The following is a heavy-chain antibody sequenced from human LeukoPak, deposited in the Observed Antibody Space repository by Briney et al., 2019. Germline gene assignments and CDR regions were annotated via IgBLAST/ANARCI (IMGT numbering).Heavy chain of an antibody. V-gene: IGHV3-30*03. Sequence: GGSLRLSCAASGFTFSSYGMHWVRQAPGKGLEWVAVISYDGSNKYYADSVKGRFTISRDNSKNTLYLQMNSLRAEDTAVYYCARDLGPYKLPDHDAFDIWGQGTMVTVSS. CDR3: ARDLGPYKLPDHDAFDI. D-gene: IGHD1-14*01. CDR1: GFTFSSYG. J-gene: IGHJ3*02. CDR2: ISYDGSNK.